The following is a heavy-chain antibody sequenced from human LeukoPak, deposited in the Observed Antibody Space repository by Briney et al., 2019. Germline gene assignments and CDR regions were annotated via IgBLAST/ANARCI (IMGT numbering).Heavy chain of an antibody. J-gene: IGHJ6*02. CDR2: INHSGST. Sequence: SETLSLTCAVYGGSFSGYYWSWIRQPPGKGLEWIGEINHSGSTNYNPSLKGRVTISVDTSKNQFSLKLSSVTAADTAVYYCARGSYYGSGSYYYYYYYGMDVWGQGTTVTVSS. V-gene: IGHV4-34*01. CDR3: ARGSYYGSGSYYYYYYYGMDV. CDR1: GGSFSGYY. D-gene: IGHD3-10*01.